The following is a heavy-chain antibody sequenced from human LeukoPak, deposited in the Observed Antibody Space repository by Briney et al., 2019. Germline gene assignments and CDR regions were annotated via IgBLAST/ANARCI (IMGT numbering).Heavy chain of an antibody. CDR2: ISTSGSPI. CDR1: GFTFSSYS. Sequence: GGSLRLSCAVSGFTFSSYSMNWVRQAPGKGLEWVSYISTSGSPIYYADSVKGRFTISRDDAKNSLYLQMNSLRAEDTAVYYCARTIDYWGQGTLVTVSS. V-gene: IGHV3-48*01. CDR3: ARTIDY. J-gene: IGHJ4*02.